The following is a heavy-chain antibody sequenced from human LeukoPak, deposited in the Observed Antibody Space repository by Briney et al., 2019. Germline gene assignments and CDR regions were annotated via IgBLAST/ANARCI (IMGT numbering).Heavy chain of an antibody. J-gene: IGHJ4*02. CDR2: ISSSSSYI. D-gene: IGHD2-15*01. CDR3: ASSVVVVAATSWSDY. CDR1: GFTFSSYS. Sequence: GGSLRLSCAASGFTFSSYSMNWVRQAPGKGLEWVSSISSSSSYIYYADSVKGRFTISRDNAKNSLYLQMNSLRAEDTAVYYCASSVVVVAATSWSDYWGQGTLVTVSS. V-gene: IGHV3-21*01.